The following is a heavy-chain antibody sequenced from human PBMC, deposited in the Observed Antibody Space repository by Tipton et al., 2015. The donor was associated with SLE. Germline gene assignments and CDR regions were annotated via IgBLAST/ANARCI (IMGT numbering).Heavy chain of an antibody. CDR3: ARDGRGYYYDSSGYFDP. D-gene: IGHD3-22*01. Sequence: TLSLTCTVSGGSISSYYWSWIRQPPGKGLVWIGYIYYSGSTNYNPSLKSRVTISADTSKNQFSLKLSSVTAADTAVYYCARDGRGYYYDSSGYFDPWGQGTLVTVSS. V-gene: IGHV4-59*01. CDR2: IYYSGST. CDR1: GGSISSYY. J-gene: IGHJ5*02.